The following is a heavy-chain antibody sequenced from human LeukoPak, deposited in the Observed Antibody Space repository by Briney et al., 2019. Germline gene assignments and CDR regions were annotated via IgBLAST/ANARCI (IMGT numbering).Heavy chain of an antibody. Sequence: SETLSLTCAVYGGSFSGYYWSWIRQPPGKGLEWIGEINHSGSTNYNPSLKSRVTISVDTSKNQFSLKLSSVTAADTAVYYCARLKAVTDGYYYYSMDVWGQGTTVTVSS. CDR1: GGSFSGYY. J-gene: IGHJ6*02. D-gene: IGHD2-21*02. CDR3: ARLKAVTDGYYYYSMDV. V-gene: IGHV4-34*01. CDR2: INHSGST.